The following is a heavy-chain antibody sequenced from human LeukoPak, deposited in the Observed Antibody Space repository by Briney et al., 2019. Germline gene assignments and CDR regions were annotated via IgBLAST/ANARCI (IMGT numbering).Heavy chain of an antibody. CDR3: AKSRVWFGEYYFYGMDV. CDR1: GFTFSSYA. CDR2: ISGSGGST. V-gene: IGHV3-23*01. D-gene: IGHD3-10*01. J-gene: IGHJ6*02. Sequence: GGSLRLSCAASGFTFSSYAMSWVRQAPGKGLEWVSAISGSGGSTHYADSVKGRFTISRDNSKNTLYLQMNSLRAEDTAVYYCAKSRVWFGEYYFYGMDVWGQGTTVTVSS.